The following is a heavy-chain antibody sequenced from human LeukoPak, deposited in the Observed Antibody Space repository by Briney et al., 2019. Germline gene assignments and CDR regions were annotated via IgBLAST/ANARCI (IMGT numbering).Heavy chain of an antibody. D-gene: IGHD1-26*01. CDR1: GFTFSSYW. CDR2: IKSKTDGGTT. V-gene: IGHV3-15*01. Sequence: GGSLRLSCAASGFTFSSYWMSWVRQAPGKGLEWVGRIKSKTDGGTTDYAAPVKGRFTISRDDSKNTLYLQMNSLKTEDTAVCYCTTEGVGATYFDYWGQGTLVTVSS. CDR3: TTEGVGATYFDY. J-gene: IGHJ4*02.